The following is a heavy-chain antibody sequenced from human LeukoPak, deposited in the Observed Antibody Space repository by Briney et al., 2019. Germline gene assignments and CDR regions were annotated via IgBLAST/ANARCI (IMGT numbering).Heavy chain of an antibody. CDR3: ARSPGYDFWPYYYYGMDV. CDR2: IYYSGST. V-gene: IGHV4-30-4*01. J-gene: IGHJ6*02. CDR1: GGSISSGDYY. D-gene: IGHD3-3*01. Sequence: SETLSLTCTVSGGSISSGDYYWSWIRQPPGKGLEWIGYIYYSGSTYYNPSLKSRVTISVDTSKNQFSLKLSSVAAADTAVYYCARSPGYDFWPYYYYGMDVWGQGTTVTVSS.